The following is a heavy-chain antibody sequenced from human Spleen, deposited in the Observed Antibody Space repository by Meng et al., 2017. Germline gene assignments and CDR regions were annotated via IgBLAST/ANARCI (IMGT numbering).Heavy chain of an antibody. J-gene: IGHJ4*02. CDR1: GYSFSTYA. D-gene: IGHD5-24*01. Sequence: QVQLVQSGAEVKKPGASVKVSCKASGYSFSTYAVQWVRQAPGQGLEWVGINNPRDGDTSYSQKLRGRVTLTRDTSTSTAYMEPSSLSSGDTAVYYCARERDATYYFHNWGQGTLVTVSS. V-gene: IGHV1-3*01. CDR2: NNPRDGDT. CDR3: ARERDATYYFHN.